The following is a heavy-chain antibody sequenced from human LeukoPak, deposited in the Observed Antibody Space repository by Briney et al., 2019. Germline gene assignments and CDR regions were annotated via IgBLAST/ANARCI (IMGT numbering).Heavy chain of an antibody. D-gene: IGHD3-22*01. CDR2: INHSGSN. CDR3: ARVSRGGYDSSGPLGY. Sequence: PSETLSLTCAVYGGSFSGYYWSWIRQPPGKGLEWIGEINHSGSNNYNPSLKRRVTISVDTSKNQFSLKLSSVTAADTAVYYCARVSRGGYDSSGPLGYWGQGTLVTVSS. V-gene: IGHV4-34*01. J-gene: IGHJ4*02. CDR1: GGSFSGYY.